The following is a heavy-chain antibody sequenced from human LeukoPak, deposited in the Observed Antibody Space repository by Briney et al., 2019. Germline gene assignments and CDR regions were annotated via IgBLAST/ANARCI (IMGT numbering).Heavy chain of an antibody. D-gene: IGHD2-2*01. Sequence: PSETLSLTCTVSGGSISSSSYYWGWIRQPPGKGLEWIGSIYYSGSTYYNPSLKSRVTISVDTSKNQFSLKLSSVIAADTAVYYCARHPGGGYCSSTSCGWFDPWGQGTLVTVSS. CDR1: GGSISSSSYY. CDR3: ARHPGGGYCSSTSCGWFDP. V-gene: IGHV4-39*01. CDR2: IYYSGST. J-gene: IGHJ5*02.